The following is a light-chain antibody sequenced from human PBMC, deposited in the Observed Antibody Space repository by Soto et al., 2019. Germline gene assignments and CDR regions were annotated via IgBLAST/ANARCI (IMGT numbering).Light chain of an antibody. V-gene: IGLV2-14*01. CDR1: SSDFGGYNY. Sequence: QSALTQPASVSGSPGQSITISCTGTSSDFGGYNYVSWYQQHPGKAPKLMIYDVSDRPSGVSNRFSGSKSGNTASLTISGLQAEDEADYYCSSYTSGFYVFGTGTQLTVL. CDR3: SSYTSGFYV. J-gene: IGLJ1*01. CDR2: DVS.